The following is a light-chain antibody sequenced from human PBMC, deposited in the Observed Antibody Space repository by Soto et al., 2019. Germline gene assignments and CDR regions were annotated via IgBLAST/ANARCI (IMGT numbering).Light chain of an antibody. Sequence: EIVMTQSPATLSVSLGERATLPCRPSQSVGGGLSWFQQKPGQPPRLLIYGASTRATGIPARFSGSGSGTEFTLTISSLQSEDFAVYYCQQYGSSSWTFGQGTKVDIK. J-gene: IGKJ1*01. CDR2: GAS. V-gene: IGKV3-15*01. CDR3: QQYGSSSWT. CDR1: QSVGGG.